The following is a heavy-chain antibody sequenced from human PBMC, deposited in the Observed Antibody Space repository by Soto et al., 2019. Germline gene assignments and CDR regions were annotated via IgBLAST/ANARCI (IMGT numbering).Heavy chain of an antibody. V-gene: IGHV5-51*01. CDR3: GSRLPPLDPSPFDY. J-gene: IGHJ4*02. CDR2: IYPGDFDT. CDR1: GYSFTSFC. Sequence: GGSLTLSCKGSGYSFTSFCVAWVRPMPGKGLEWMGIIYPGDFDTRYIPSFQCQVTISAYKSIDTSYLQWGALKASDTAIYYCGSRLPPLDPSPFDYGGQGTLVTGSS.